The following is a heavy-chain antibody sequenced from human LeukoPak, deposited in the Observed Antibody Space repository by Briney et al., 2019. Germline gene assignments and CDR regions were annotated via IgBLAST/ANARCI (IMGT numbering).Heavy chain of an antibody. V-gene: IGHV3-30*02. Sequence: GGSLRLSCATSGFTFSHYGMHWVRQAPGRGLDWMAHIRYDESDKYYADSVKGRFTISRDNSKNTLYLQMNSLRAEDTAVYYCAKVENSGYDLYWGQGTLVTVSS. J-gene: IGHJ4*02. CDR2: IRYDESDK. D-gene: IGHD5-12*01. CDR3: AKVENSGYDLY. CDR1: GFTFSHYG.